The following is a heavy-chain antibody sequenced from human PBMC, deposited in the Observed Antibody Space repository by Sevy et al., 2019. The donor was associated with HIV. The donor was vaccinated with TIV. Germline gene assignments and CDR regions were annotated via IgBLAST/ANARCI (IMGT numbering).Heavy chain of an antibody. D-gene: IGHD3-22*01. CDR3: ARWRGTRVTMMVVVTTGYFVN. J-gene: IGHJ4*02. CDR2: INHSGST. CDR1: GGSFSNDD. Sequence: SETLSLTCAVYGGSFSNDDWSWIRQPPGKGLEWIGEINHSGSTNYNPSLKSRVTISIDTSKNQFSLKLTSVTAADTAVYSCARWRGTRVTMMVVVTTGYFVNWGQGALVTVSS. V-gene: IGHV4-34*01.